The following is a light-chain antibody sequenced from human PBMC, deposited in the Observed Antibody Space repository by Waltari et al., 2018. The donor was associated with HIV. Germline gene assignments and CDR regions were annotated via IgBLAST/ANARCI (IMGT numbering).Light chain of an antibody. CDR1: QSLLHSNGYNY. CDR3: MRALPTPSFP. V-gene: IGKV2-28*01. Sequence: EIVMTQSPLPLAVTAGEQASISSRARQSLLHSNGYNYVDLYLQKPGQSPQLLIFLGSNRASGVPDRFSVSGSDTDFTLKISRVESEDLGVYYCMRALPTPSFPFGPGPNVAI. J-gene: IGKJ3*01. CDR2: LGS.